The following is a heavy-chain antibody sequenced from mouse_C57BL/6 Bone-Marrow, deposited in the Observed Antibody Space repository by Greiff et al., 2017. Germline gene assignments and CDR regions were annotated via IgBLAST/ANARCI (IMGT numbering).Heavy chain of an antibody. Sequence: VQLQQPGAELVRPGSSVKLSCKASGYTFTSYWMHWVKQRPIQGLEWIGNIDPSDSETHYNQKFKDKATLTVDKSSSTAYMQLSSLTSEDSAVYYCARPHYYGPLYAMDYWGQGTSVTVSS. CDR3: ARPHYYGPLYAMDY. D-gene: IGHD1-1*01. CDR2: IDPSDSET. CDR1: GYTFTSYW. J-gene: IGHJ4*01. V-gene: IGHV1-52*01.